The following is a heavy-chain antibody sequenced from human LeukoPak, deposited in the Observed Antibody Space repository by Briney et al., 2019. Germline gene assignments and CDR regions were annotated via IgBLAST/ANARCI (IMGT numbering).Heavy chain of an antibody. D-gene: IGHD2/OR15-2a*01. CDR3: ARVLCGSWLWF. Sequence: ASVKVSCKASGGTFSSYAITWVRQAPGQGLEWMGRIIPTLEIANYAQKFQGRVTITADKSTSTAYMELSSLRPEDTAVYYCARVLCGSWLWFWGQGTLVTVSS. J-gene: IGHJ4*02. CDR2: IIPTLEIA. CDR1: GGTFSSYA. V-gene: IGHV1-69*04.